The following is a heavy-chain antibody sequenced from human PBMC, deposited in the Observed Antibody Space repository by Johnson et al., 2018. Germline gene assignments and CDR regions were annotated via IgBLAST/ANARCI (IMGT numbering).Heavy chain of an antibody. Sequence: VQLVESGGGLVQPGGSLRLSCAASGFTFSNYAMIWVRQAPGEGLDWVSAIGGRGSGTFYADSVKGRFTLSREHSKNPLYLQMNSLRADDTAVYYCAKRISPPTLRWEAFDIWGQGTMVTVSS. CDR1: GFTFSNYA. CDR2: IGGRGSGT. J-gene: IGHJ3*02. CDR3: AKRISPPTLRWEAFDI. D-gene: IGHD2-2*01. V-gene: IGHV3-23*04.